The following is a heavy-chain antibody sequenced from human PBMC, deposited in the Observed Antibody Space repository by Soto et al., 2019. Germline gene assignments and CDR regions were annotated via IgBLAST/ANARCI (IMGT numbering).Heavy chain of an antibody. CDR3: ARDLGYWKSSGCFRNWFDP. D-gene: IGHD3-22*01. CDR1: GYSFRTHG. Sequence: QVQLVQSGAEVKTPGASVKVSCRASGYSFRTHGISWVRQAPGQGLEWMGWISTYDDKTNFPQKFQGRITMTTDTSTSTAYMELRSLRSDDTAVYFCARDLGYWKSSGCFRNWFDPWGQGTLVTVSS. CDR2: ISTYDDKT. J-gene: IGHJ5*02. V-gene: IGHV1-18*01.